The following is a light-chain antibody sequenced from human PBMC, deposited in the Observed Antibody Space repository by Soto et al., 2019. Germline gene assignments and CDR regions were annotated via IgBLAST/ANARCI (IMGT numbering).Light chain of an antibody. CDR3: KQWANSPIT. V-gene: IGKV3-20*01. CDR1: QSIASSF. Sequence: EIVLTQSPLILSLSPGERSSLSFVASQSIASSFLAWYQQKPGQSPRRLIYSASSRATGIPDRFSGTGSETDFTLTINRLEAEDVAVYYCKQWANSPITFGQGTRLEIK. J-gene: IGKJ5*01. CDR2: SAS.